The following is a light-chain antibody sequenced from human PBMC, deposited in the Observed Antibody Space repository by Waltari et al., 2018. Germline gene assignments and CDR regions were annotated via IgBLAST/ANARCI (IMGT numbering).Light chain of an antibody. CDR3: QQRSIVLT. J-gene: IGKJ4*01. Sequence: EIVLTQSPATLSLSPGERATLSCRASQSVSSYLAWYQQKPGQAPRLLIYVASNRATGIPARFSGSGSGTDFTLTISSLEPEDFAVYYCQQRSIVLTFGGGTKVEIK. V-gene: IGKV3-11*01. CDR2: VAS. CDR1: QSVSSY.